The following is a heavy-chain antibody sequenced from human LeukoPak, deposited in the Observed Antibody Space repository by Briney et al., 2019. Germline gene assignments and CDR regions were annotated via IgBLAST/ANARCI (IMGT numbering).Heavy chain of an antibody. CDR3: ARVGCGGDCYADAFDI. V-gene: IGHV1-46*01. Sequence: ASVKVSCKASGYTFTRYFMHWVRQAPGQGLEWMGIINPNGGGTSYAQKFQGRVTMTRDTSTSTVYMELSSLRSEDTAIYYCARVGCGGDCYADAFDIWGQGTMVTVSS. D-gene: IGHD2-21*02. J-gene: IGHJ3*02. CDR2: INPNGGGT. CDR1: GYTFTRYF.